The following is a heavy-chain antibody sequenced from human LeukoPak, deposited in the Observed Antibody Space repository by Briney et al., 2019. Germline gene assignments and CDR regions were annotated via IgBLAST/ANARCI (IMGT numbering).Heavy chain of an antibody. J-gene: IGHJ4*02. D-gene: IGHD3-22*01. CDR3: ARVFTMIDFDY. V-gene: IGHV1-3*01. CDR2: INAGNGNT. Sequence: PGASVKVSCKASGYSFTNYAIHWVRQAPGQRPEWMGWINAGNGNTKYSEKFQGRVTIRRDTFASTAYMDLSRLRSDDTAVYYCARVFTMIDFDYWGQGTLVTVSS. CDR1: GYSFTNYA.